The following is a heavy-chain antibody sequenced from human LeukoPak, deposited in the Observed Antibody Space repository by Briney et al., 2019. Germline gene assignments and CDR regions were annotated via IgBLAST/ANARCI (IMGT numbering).Heavy chain of an antibody. CDR2: IKSKTDGGTT. Sequence: GGSKILSCAASGFTFSNAWMSWVRQAPGKGLEWVGQIKSKTDGGTTDSAAPVKGRFTISRDDSKNTLYLQMNSLRAEDTAVYHCARDFTNIRGGGYFDNWGQGTLVSASS. CDR1: GFTFSNAW. J-gene: IGHJ4*02. D-gene: IGHD2/OR15-2a*01. CDR3: ARDFTNIRGGGYFDN. V-gene: IGHV3-15*01.